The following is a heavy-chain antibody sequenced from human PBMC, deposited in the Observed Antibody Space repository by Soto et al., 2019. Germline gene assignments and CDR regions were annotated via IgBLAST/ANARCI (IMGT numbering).Heavy chain of an antibody. CDR3: ASTPAANHPAPYYCYGMDV. J-gene: IGHJ6*02. V-gene: IGHV1-69*02. D-gene: IGHD2-2*01. Sequence: QVQLVQSGAEVKKPGSSVKVSCKASGGTFSSYTISWVRQAPGQGLEWMGRIIPIHGIANYAQKFQGRVTITADKSTSTAYMELSSLRSEDTAVYYCASTPAANHPAPYYCYGMDVWGQGTTVTVSS. CDR2: IIPIHGIA. CDR1: GGTFSSYT.